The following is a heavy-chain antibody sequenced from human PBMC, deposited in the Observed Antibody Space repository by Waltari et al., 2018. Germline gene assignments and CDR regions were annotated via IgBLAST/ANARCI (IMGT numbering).Heavy chain of an antibody. V-gene: IGHV3-21*02. CDR3: ATGGWGFYLGY. CDR2: ISSDSSYM. D-gene: IGHD7-27*01. CDR1: GLSVSSYN. J-gene: IGHJ4*02. Sequence: EVQLLESGGGLVRPGGSLRLSRAASGLSVSSYNLNWVRQPPGKGLEWVSSISSDSSYMHYADSVKGRFTISRDNAKNSLYLQLNSLRAEDTAVYYCATGGWGFYLGYWGQGTLVTVSS.